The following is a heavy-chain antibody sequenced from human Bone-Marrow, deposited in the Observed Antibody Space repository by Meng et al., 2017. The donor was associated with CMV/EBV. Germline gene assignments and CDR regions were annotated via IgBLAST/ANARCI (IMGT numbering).Heavy chain of an antibody. CDR2: ISWDGVST. CDR3: AKDGRDSSGAYYFDY. CDR1: GFTFDDYT. V-gene: IGHV3-43*01. Sequence: AGSLRLSCAASGFTFDDYTMHWVRQAPGKGMEWVCLISWDGVSTYYADSVKGRFTISRGNSKTSLYLQMNSLRTEDTALYYFAKDGRDSSGAYYFDYWGQGTLVTVSS. D-gene: IGHD6-6*01. J-gene: IGHJ4*02.